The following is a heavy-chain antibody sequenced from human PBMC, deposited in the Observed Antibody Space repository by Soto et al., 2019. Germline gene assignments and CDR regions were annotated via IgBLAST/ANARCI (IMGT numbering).Heavy chain of an antibody. CDR3: ARLGGYGYRHALVSY. D-gene: IGHD5-18*01. CDR1: GGSISSRGYY. J-gene: IGHJ4*02. V-gene: IGHV4-39*01. CDR2: IYYSGST. Sequence: PSETLSLTCTVSGGSISSRGYYWGWIRQPPGKGLEWIGTIYYSGSTYYNPSLKSRVTISVDTSKNQFSLKLSSVTAADTAGDYCARLGGYGYRHALVSYRARGTLVPVSS.